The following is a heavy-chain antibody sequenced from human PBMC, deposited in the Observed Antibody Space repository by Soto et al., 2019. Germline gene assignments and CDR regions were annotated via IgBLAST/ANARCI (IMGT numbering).Heavy chain of an antibody. CDR2: ISNDGRDK. CDR3: AKDQGIAASHGID. D-gene: IGHD6-13*01. CDR1: GFTFNNYG. V-gene: IGHV3-30*18. Sequence: ESGGGVVQPGRSLRLSCAASGFTFNNYGMHWVRQAPGKGLEWVAAISNDGRDKYYGDSVKGRLTISRDNSKNTVYLQMNSLRADDPAVYYCAKDQGIAASHGIDWGQGTMVTVSS. J-gene: IGHJ3*01.